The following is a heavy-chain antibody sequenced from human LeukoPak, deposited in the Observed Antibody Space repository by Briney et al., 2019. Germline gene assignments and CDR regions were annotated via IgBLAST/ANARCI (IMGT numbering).Heavy chain of an antibody. CDR2: IKRKTDGGTT. CDR1: GFTFSDAW. CDR3: TTGNWGPY. Sequence: GGSLRLSCAASGFTFSDAWMNWVRQAPGKGLEWVGRIKRKTDGGTTDYAAPVKGRFTISRDDSKNTLYLQMNSLKTEDTAVYYCTTGNWGPYWGQGTLVTVSS. D-gene: IGHD7-27*01. V-gene: IGHV3-15*07. J-gene: IGHJ4*02.